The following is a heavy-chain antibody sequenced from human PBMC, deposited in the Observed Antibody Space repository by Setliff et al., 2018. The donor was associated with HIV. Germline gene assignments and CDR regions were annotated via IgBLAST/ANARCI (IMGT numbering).Heavy chain of an antibody. CDR1: GGSISSYY. V-gene: IGHV4-4*08. CDR2: IYTSGSI. D-gene: IGHD2-2*01. J-gene: IGHJ5*02. CDR3: VRAGYCSSASCYFSGWFDP. Sequence: SLTCTVSGGSISSYYWSWIRQPPGKGLEWIGYIYTSGSINYNPSLKSRVTISVDTSKNQFSLKLSSVTAADTAVYYCVRAGYCSSASCYFSGWFDPWGQGTLVTV.